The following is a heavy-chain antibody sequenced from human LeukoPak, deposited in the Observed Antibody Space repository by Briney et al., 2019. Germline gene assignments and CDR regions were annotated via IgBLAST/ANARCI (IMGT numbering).Heavy chain of an antibody. CDR1: GYTFTGYY. CDR2: INPNSGGT. Sequence: ASVKVSCKASGYTFTGYYMHWVRQAPGQGLEWMGWINPNSGGTNYAQKFQGRVTMTRDTSISTAYMELSRLRSDDTAVYYCARDLVAVHYYDSSGYYYYGMDVWGQGTTVTASS. J-gene: IGHJ6*02. CDR3: ARDLVAVHYYDSSGYYYYGMDV. D-gene: IGHD3-22*01. V-gene: IGHV1-2*02.